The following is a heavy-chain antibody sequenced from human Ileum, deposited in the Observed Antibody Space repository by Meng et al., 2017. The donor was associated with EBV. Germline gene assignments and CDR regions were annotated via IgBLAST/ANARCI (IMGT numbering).Heavy chain of an antibody. Sequence: EVQLVESGGGLVKPGGCLRLSCAASGFTISNAWMSGVRQAPGKGLECVGRIKSRSDGGTIDYAAPVKGRFTISRDDSKNTMYLQMNSLKTEDTAVYYCTKSACGGDCYWGQGTLVTVAS. V-gene: IGHV3-15*01. D-gene: IGHD2-21*01. CDR1: GFTISNAW. CDR3: TKSACGGDCY. CDR2: IKSRSDGGTI. J-gene: IGHJ4*02.